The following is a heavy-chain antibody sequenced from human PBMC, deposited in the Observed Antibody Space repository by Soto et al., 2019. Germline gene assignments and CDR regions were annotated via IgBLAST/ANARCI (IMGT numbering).Heavy chain of an antibody. CDR3: ARLVRDFWSGYSFDY. J-gene: IGHJ4*02. CDR2: ISAYNGNT. D-gene: IGHD3-3*01. V-gene: IGHV1-18*01. Sequence: GLEWMVWISAYNGNTNYAQKLQGRVTMTTDTSTSTAYMELRSLRSDDTAVYYCARLVRDFWSGYSFDYWGQGTLVTVSS.